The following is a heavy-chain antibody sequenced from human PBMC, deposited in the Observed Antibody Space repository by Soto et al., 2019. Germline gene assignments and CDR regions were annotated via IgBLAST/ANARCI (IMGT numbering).Heavy chain of an antibody. J-gene: IGHJ4*02. D-gene: IGHD3-16*01. CDR3: ARARGVDY. V-gene: IGHV3-7*03. Sequence: GSLRLSSVGSGXTFSNHCMNWVRQAPGQGLEWVANIKAEGSEKYYVDSVNGRFTIYRDNAKNSLYLQMNSLRAEDTAVYYCARARGVDYWGQGTQVPVS. CDR1: GXTFSNHC. CDR2: IKAEGSEK.